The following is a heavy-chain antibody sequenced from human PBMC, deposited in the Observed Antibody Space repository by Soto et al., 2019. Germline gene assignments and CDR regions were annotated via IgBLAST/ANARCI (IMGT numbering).Heavy chain of an antibody. CDR2: ISGSVGTT. V-gene: IGHV3-23*01. J-gene: IGHJ4*02. CDR1: GFTFSNYA. CDR3: AKFFVETGSNSGWPWSFHY. Sequence: EVQLLESGGGLVQPGRSLRLSCAASGFTFSNYAMSWVRQAPGQGLDWVSAISGSVGTTYYADSVKGRFTFSRDHSHHTLFLPMNSLRAEDAAVYYCAKFFVETGSNSGWPWSFHYWGQGTLVTVPS. D-gene: IGHD6-25*01.